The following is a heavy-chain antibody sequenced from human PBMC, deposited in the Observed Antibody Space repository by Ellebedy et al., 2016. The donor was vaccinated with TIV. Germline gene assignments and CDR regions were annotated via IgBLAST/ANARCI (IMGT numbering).Heavy chain of an antibody. J-gene: IGHJ3*02. CDR3: ARRRTSGSSGDAFDI. V-gene: IGHV3-11*01. CDR1: GFTFSDSY. CDR2: ISISGSSV. D-gene: IGHD6-19*01. Sequence: GGSLRLXCAASGFTFSDSYMSWVRQSPGKGLECVSYISISGSSVFYAESVKGRFTISRDNAKNSVALQMDSLRVEDSALYYCARRRTSGSSGDAFDIWGQGTMVTVSS.